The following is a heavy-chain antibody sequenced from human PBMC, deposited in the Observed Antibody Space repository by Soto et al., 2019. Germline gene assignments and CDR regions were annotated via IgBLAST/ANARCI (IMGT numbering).Heavy chain of an antibody. CDR3: AALGGYYGSGSYFGPYYYYYGTDV. Sequence: ASVKVSCKASGFTFTSSAVQWVRQARGQRLEWIGWIVVGSGNTNYAQKFQERVTITRDMSTSTAYMELSSLRSEDTAVYYCAALGGYYGSGSYFGPYYYYYGTDVWGQGTTVTVSS. CDR2: IVVGSGNT. CDR1: GFTFTSSA. J-gene: IGHJ6*02. V-gene: IGHV1-58*01. D-gene: IGHD3-10*01.